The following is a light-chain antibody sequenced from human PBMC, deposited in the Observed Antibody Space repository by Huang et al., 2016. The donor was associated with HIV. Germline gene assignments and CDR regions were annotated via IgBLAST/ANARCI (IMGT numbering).Light chain of an antibody. CDR3: QQYYRTPFT. V-gene: IGKV1-NL1*01. CDR2: AAS. CDR1: QGIGNS. J-gene: IGKJ2*01. Sequence: DIQMTQSPSSLSASLGDRVTITCRASQGIGNSLAWYQQKPGKAPNLLLYAASTLESGVPSRFSGSGSGADYTLTISSLQHEDFATYYCQQYYRTPFTFGQGTKLEIK.